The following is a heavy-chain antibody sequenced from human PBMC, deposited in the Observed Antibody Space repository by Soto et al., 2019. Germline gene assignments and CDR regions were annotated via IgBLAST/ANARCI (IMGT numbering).Heavy chain of an antibody. CDR2: ISPDGSYT. V-gene: IGHV3-74*01. CDR3: ESLDSALPVVPDVVQDL. CDR1: GVTVRTSG. Sequence: PGGSLRLSCEASGVTVRTSGMNWVRQVPGKGLVWVSRISPDGSYTSYSDSVKGRFTVSRDNAKNTLYLQMSSLRAEDTAIYYCESLDSALPVVPDVVQDLWGRGTLVTVSS. J-gene: IGHJ5*02. D-gene: IGHD2-2*01.